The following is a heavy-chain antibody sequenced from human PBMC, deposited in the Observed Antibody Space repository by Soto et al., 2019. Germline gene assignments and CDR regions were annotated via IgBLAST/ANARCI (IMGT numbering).Heavy chain of an antibody. CDR1: GYTLTELS. CDR3: ATNVLRFLEWLLAQGAFDI. D-gene: IGHD3-3*01. Sequence: GASVKVSCKVSGYTLTELSMHWVRQAPGKGLEWMGGFDPEDGETIYAQKFQGRVTMTEDTSTDTAYMELSSLRSEDTAVYYCATNVLRFLEWLLAQGAFDIWGQGTMVTVSS. V-gene: IGHV1-24*01. J-gene: IGHJ3*02. CDR2: FDPEDGET.